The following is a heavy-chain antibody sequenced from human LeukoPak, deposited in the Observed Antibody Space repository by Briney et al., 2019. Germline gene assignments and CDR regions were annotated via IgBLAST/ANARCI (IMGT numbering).Heavy chain of an antibody. CDR2: ISDSGGIT. D-gene: IGHD4-17*01. V-gene: IGHV3-48*04. Sequence: PGGSLRLSYAASGFTFSSYPMTWVRQAPGKGPEWVSFISDSGGITYYADSVKGRFTISRDNAKNSLSLQMNSLRAEDTAIYYCARLTFYGDYFDHWGQGTLVTVSS. CDR3: ARLTFYGDYFDH. J-gene: IGHJ4*02. CDR1: GFTFSSYP.